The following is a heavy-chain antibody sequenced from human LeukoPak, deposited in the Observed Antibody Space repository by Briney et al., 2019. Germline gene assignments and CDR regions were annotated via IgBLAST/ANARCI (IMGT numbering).Heavy chain of an antibody. V-gene: IGHV1-46*01. CDR1: GHSFTSYY. CDR3: ARGQYYYYMDV. J-gene: IGHJ6*03. CDR2: INPSGSNT. Sequence: ASVKVSCKTSGHSFTSYYMHWVRQAPGQGLEWMGIINPSGSNTTYAQRFQGRLTMTRDTSTSTVYMELSSLRPEDTAVYYCARGQYYYYMDVWGKGTTVTVSS.